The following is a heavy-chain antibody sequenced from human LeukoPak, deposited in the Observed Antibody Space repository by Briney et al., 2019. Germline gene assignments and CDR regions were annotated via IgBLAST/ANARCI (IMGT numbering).Heavy chain of an antibody. CDR2: IFYSGGT. CDR3: ARDKQPGDY. V-gene: IGHV4-59*01. Sequence: SETLSLTYTVSGGSISRYYWSWIRQPPGKGLEWLGYIFYSGGTHYNPSLKSRVIISVDTSKNQFSLKLSSVTAADTAVYYCARDKQPGDYWGQGTLVTVSS. J-gene: IGHJ4*02. CDR1: GGSISRYY. D-gene: IGHD5-18*01.